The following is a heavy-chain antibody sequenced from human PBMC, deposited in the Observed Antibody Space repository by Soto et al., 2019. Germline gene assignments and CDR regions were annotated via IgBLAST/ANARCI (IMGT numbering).Heavy chain of an antibody. CDR1: GFTFSSYS. CDR2: ISSSSSYI. CDR3: AREKGAYNYR. J-gene: IGHJ4*02. D-gene: IGHD5-12*01. Sequence: EVQLVESGGGVVKPGGSLRLSCEASGFTFSSYSMNWVRQAPGKGLEWVSSISSSSSYIYYAETVKGRFTIARDNAKNLRHMKMNSLGAEDTAVSYCAREKGAYNYRGGQGTLVTVSS. V-gene: IGHV3-21*01.